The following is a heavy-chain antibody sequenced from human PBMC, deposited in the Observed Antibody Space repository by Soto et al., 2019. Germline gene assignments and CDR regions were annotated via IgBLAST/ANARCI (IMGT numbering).Heavy chain of an antibody. V-gene: IGHV4-59*11. CDR1: GGSISNHY. Sequence: QVQLQESGPGLVKPSETLSLTCTVSGGSISNHYWSWIRQPPGKGLEWIGYIYYNWNTNYNPSLKSRVTMSVDTSKTQFSLKLSSVNAAYTAVYYCARSNWYSEYWGQGTLVTVSS. CDR3: ARSNWYSEY. J-gene: IGHJ4*02. D-gene: IGHD7-27*01. CDR2: IYYNWNT.